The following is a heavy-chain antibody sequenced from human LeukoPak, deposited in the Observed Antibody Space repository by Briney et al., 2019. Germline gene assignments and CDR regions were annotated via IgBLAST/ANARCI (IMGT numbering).Heavy chain of an antibody. D-gene: IGHD3-3*01. CDR2: ISGSGGST. Sequence: GGSLRLSCAASGFTFSSYWMHWVRQAPGKGLVWVSAISGSGGSTYYADSVQGRFTISRDYSHNTLFLQMNSLRVDDTAVYYCAKFPEPGGFLSRTPKGHYDMDVWGQGTTVIVSS. CDR1: GFTFSSYW. J-gene: IGHJ6*02. V-gene: IGHV3-23*01. CDR3: AKFPEPGGFLSRTPKGHYDMDV.